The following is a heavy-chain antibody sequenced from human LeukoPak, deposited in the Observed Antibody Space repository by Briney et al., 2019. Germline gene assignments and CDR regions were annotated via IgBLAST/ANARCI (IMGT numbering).Heavy chain of an antibody. V-gene: IGHV3-23*01. CDR2: ISGSGGST. Sequence: PGGSLRLSCAASGFTFSSYAMSWVRQAPGKGPEWVSAISGSGGSTYYADSVKGRFTISRDNSRNTLSLQMNSLRAEDTAVYYCAKDHLDWGSSFDYWGQGTLVTVSS. D-gene: IGHD3-9*01. CDR3: AKDHLDWGSSFDY. CDR1: GFTFSSYA. J-gene: IGHJ4*02.